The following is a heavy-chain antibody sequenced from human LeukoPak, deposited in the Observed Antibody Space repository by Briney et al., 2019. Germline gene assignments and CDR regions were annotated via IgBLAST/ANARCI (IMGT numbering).Heavy chain of an antibody. J-gene: IGHJ6*02. CDR1: GFTVSSYY. V-gene: IGHV3-66*01. Sequence: GGSLRLSCAASGFTVSSYYMSWVRQAPGKGLEWVSFIYSGGNTYYADSVKGRFTISRDNSKNTVYLQMNSLRAEDTAIYYCARTPMFYFYGMDVWSQGTTVTVSS. CDR2: IYSGGNT. CDR3: ARTPMFYFYGMDV. D-gene: IGHD2-15*01.